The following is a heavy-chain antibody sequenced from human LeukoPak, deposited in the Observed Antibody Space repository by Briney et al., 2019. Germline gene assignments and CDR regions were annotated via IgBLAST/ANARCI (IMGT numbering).Heavy chain of an antibody. CDR3: AKGSHSVVVIAIGI. CDR1: GFTFSTYA. V-gene: IGHV3-23*01. Sequence: QPGRSLRLSCAASGFTFSTYAMSWVRQAPGKGLEWVSTISGSGGSTYYADSVKGRFTISRDNSKNTLYLQMNNLRAGDTAVYYCAKGSHSVVVIAIGIWGQGTLVTVSS. CDR2: ISGSGGST. D-gene: IGHD2-21*01. J-gene: IGHJ4*02.